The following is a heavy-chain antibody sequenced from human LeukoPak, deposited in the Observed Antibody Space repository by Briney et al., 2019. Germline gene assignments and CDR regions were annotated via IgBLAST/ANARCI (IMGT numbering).Heavy chain of an antibody. J-gene: IGHJ4*02. V-gene: IGHV3-23*01. CDR3: AKAGSRLVYFDY. CDR2: ISGSGGST. D-gene: IGHD3-16*01. CDR1: GFTFSSYA. Sequence: GGSLRLSCAASGFTFSSYAMSWVRQAPGKGLEWVSAISGSGGSTYYADSVKGRFTISRDNSKNALYLQMNSLRAEDTAVYYCAKAGSRLVYFDYWGQGTLVTISS.